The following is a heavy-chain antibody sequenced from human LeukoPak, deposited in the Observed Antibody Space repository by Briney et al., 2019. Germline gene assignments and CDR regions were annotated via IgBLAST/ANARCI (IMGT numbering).Heavy chain of an antibody. CDR3: ARDWDRYSSSSPIDY. CDR2: ISGSGGST. J-gene: IGHJ4*02. D-gene: IGHD6-6*01. V-gene: IGHV3-23*01. Sequence: GGSLRLSCAASGFTFSSYAMSWGRQAPGKGLEWVSAISGSGGSTYYADSVKGRFTISRDNSKNTLYLQMNSLRAEDTAVYYCARDWDRYSSSSPIDYWGQGTLVTVSS. CDR1: GFTFSSYA.